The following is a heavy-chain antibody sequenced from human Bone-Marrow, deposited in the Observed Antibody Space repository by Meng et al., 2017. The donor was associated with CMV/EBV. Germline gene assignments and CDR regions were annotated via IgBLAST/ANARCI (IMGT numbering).Heavy chain of an antibody. Sequence: GESLKISCAASGFSFTGSWMTWVRQAPAKGLEWLANIEGDGSAKYYADSVRGRFAISRDNANNLLHLHMNSLRVEDTAVYYCARGEYSGSFDYWGQGTLVTVSS. CDR1: GFSFTGSW. CDR3: ARGEYSGSFDY. CDR2: IEGDGSAK. D-gene: IGHD1-26*01. V-gene: IGHV3-7*01. J-gene: IGHJ4*02.